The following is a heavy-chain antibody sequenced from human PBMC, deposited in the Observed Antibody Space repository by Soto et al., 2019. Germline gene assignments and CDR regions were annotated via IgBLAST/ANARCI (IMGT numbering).Heavy chain of an antibody. Sequence: ASVKVSCKASGYTFTSYGVHWVRQAPGQSLEWMGWFNAGNGKTIYSQRFQGRVSITRDTSASTAYMDLSSLRSEDTAVYYCARDECTNGVGYTSSARPSGQGTLVTVSS. CDR1: GYTFTSYG. CDR2: FNAGNGKT. J-gene: IGHJ5*02. V-gene: IGHV1-3*01. CDR3: ARDECTNGVGYTSSARP. D-gene: IGHD2-8*01.